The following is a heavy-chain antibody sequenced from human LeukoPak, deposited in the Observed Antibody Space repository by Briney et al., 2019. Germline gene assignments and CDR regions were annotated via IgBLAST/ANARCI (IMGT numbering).Heavy chain of an antibody. J-gene: IGHJ4*02. CDR2: ISSSSSYI. V-gene: IGHV3-21*01. D-gene: IGHD3-22*01. CDR3: ARDLRSSGYYAFDY. CDR1: GFTFSNYG. Sequence: GGSLRLSCAASGFTFSNYGMSWVRQAPGKGLEWVSCISSSSSYIYYGDSVKGRFTTSRDNAKNSLYLQMNSLRAEDTAVYYCARDLRSSGYYAFDYWGQGTLVTVSS.